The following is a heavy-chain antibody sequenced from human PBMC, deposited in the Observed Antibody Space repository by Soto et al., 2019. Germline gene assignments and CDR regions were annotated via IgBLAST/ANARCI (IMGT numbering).Heavy chain of an antibody. CDR3: AREGYSSGWYPYYFDY. CDR2: TYYRSKWYN. CDR1: GDSVSSNSAA. J-gene: IGHJ4*02. D-gene: IGHD6-19*01. V-gene: IGHV6-1*01. Sequence: QSQTLSLTCAISGDSVSSNSAAWNWIRQSPSRGLEWLGRTYYRSKWYNDYAVSVKSRITINPDTSKNQFYLQLNSVTPEDTAVYYCAREGYSSGWYPYYFDYWGQGTLVTVSS.